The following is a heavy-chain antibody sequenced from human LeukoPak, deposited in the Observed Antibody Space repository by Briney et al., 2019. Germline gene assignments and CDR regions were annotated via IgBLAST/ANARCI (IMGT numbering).Heavy chain of an antibody. CDR3: AKDPYYYGSGSYPYYFDY. V-gene: IGHV3-23*01. D-gene: IGHD3-10*01. J-gene: IGHJ4*02. CDR2: ISGSGGST. CDR1: GFTFSSYA. Sequence: GGSLRLSCAASGFTFSSYAMSWVRQAPGKGLEWVSAISGSGGSTYYADSVKGRFTISRDNSKNTLYLQMNSLRAEDTAVYYCAKDPYYYGSGSYPYYFDYWGQGTLVTVSS.